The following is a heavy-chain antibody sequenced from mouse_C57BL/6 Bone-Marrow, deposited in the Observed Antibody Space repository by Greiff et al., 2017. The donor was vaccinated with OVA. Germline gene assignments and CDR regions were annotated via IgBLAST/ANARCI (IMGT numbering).Heavy chain of an antibody. CDR1: GYTFTDYY. V-gene: IGHV1-19*01. J-gene: IGHJ3*01. Sequence: EVQLVESGPVLVKPGASVKMSCKASGYTFTDYYMNWVKQSHGKSLEWIGVINPYNGGTSYNQKFKGKATLTIDKSSSTAYMELNSLTSEDSAVYYCARQLRLLAYWGQGTLVTVSA. CDR2: INPYNGGT. D-gene: IGHD3-2*02. CDR3: ARQLRLLAY.